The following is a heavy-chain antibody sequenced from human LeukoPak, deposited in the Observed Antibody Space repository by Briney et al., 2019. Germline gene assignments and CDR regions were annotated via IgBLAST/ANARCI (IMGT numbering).Heavy chain of an antibody. CDR3: ARDVWLAPISPNYYYYGMDV. CDR1: GFTFSSYG. Sequence: GRSLRLSCAASGFTFSSYGMHWVRQAPGKGLEWVAVIWYDGSNKYYADSVKGRFTVSRDNSKNTLYLQMNSLRAEDTAVYYCARDVWLAPISPNYYYYGMDVWGQGTTVTVSS. V-gene: IGHV3-33*01. CDR2: IWYDGSNK. J-gene: IGHJ6*02. D-gene: IGHD6-19*01.